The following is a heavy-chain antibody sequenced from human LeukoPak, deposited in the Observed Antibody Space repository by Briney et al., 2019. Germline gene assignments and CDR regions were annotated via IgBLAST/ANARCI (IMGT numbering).Heavy chain of an antibody. CDR1: GGSFSGYY. D-gene: IGHD4-17*01. V-gene: IGHV4-34*01. J-gene: IGHJ4*02. Sequence: SETLSRTCAVYGGSFSGYYWSWIRQPPGKGLEWIGEINHSGSTNYNPSLKSRVTISVDTSKNQFSLKLSSVTAADTAVYYCARSQDYGDYEYFDYWGQGTLVTVSS. CDR2: INHSGST. CDR3: ARSQDYGDYEYFDY.